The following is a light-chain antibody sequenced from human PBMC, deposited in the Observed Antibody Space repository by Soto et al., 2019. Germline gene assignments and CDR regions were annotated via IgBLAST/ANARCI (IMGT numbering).Light chain of an antibody. CDR3: QYWDNYSWT. CDR1: QSITDW. J-gene: IGKJ1*01. Sequence: DIQMTQSPSTLSASVGDRVTITCRASQSITDWLAWYQQKPGKAPKFLIYKASNLESGVPSRFSGRGSGTEFTLTISSVQPDDFASYYCQYWDNYSWTFGQGTKVEIK. CDR2: KAS. V-gene: IGKV1-5*03.